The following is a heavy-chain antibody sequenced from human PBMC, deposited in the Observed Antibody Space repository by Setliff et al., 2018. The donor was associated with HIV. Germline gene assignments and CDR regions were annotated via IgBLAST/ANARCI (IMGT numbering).Heavy chain of an antibody. CDR1: GFTFSSYS. V-gene: IGHV3-7*03. Sequence: PGGSLRLSCAASGFTFSSYSMSWVRQAPGKGLEWVANIKQDGSEKYYVDSVRGRFTISRDNPKNSLYLQMNSLRAEDSAVYYCARSQPMAQGVTPFDYWGQGVLVTVSS. CDR2: IKQDGSEK. CDR3: ARSQPMAQGVTPFDY. D-gene: IGHD3-10*01. J-gene: IGHJ4*02.